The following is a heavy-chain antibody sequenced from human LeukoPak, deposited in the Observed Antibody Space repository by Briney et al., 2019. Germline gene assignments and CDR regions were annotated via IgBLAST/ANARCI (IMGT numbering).Heavy chain of an antibody. D-gene: IGHD4-23*01. CDR3: ARGGKATVVTM. CDR1: GFTVSSNY. Sequence: GGSLRLSCAASGFTVSSNYMSWVRQAPGKGLEWVSVIYSGGSTYYADSVKGRFTISRDNSKNTLYLQMNSLRAADTAVYYCARGGKATVVTMWGQGILVTVSS. V-gene: IGHV3-66*01. CDR2: IYSGGST. J-gene: IGHJ4*02.